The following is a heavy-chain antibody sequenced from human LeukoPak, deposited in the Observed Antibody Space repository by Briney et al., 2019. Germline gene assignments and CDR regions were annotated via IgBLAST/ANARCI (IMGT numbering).Heavy chain of an antibody. J-gene: IGHJ4*02. CDR2: INYSGST. CDR1: GGSISSSSYY. CDR3: ARHTRYDSPHSDY. V-gene: IGHV4-39*01. D-gene: IGHD3-3*01. Sequence: SETLSLTCTVSGGSISSSSYYWGWVRQPPGKGLEWIGNINYSGSTYHNPSLKSRVTISVDTSKNQFSLKLSSVTAADTAVYYCARHTRYDSPHSDYWGQGTLVTVSS.